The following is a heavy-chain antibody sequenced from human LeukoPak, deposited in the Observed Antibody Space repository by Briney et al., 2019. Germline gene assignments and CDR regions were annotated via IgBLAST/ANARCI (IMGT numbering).Heavy chain of an antibody. J-gene: IGHJ4*02. D-gene: IGHD3-3*01. CDR3: ARHSTFFGVVIIKGRVRGLFDY. CDR2: INHSGST. CDR1: GGSISSGSYY. Sequence: SETLSLTCTVSGGSISSGSYYWSWIRQPAGKGLEWIGEINHSGSTNYNPSLKSRVTISVDTSKNQFSLKLSSVTAADTAVYYCARHSTFFGVVIIKGRVRGLFDYWGQGTLVTVSS. V-gene: IGHV4-61*10.